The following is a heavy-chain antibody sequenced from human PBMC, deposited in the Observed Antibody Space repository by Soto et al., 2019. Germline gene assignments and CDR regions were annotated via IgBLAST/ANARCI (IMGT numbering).Heavy chain of an antibody. CDR1: GYTFISHG. V-gene: IGHV1-18*04. D-gene: IGHD5-12*01. Sequence: QVQLVQSGVEVKKPGASVKVSCKASGYTFISHGISWVRQAPGQGLEWMGWISGKNGNTNYAQKLQGRVTLTTDTSTSTAYMELRSLRSDDTAVYYCATIRVRGGPLRFEDGGQGMLISVSS. CDR2: ISGKNGNT. J-gene: IGHJ4*01. CDR3: ATIRVRGGPLRFED.